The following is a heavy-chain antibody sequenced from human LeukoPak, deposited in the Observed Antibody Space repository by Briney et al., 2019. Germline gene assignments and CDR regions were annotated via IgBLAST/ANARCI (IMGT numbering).Heavy chain of an antibody. CDR3: XXXXXRAWLKAFDI. CDR2: IYTSGST. Sequence: SETLSLTCTVSGGSISSYYWSWIRQPAGKGLEWIGRIYTSGSTNYNPSLKSRVTMSVDTSKNQFSLKLSSVTAADTAVYYCXXXXXRAWLKAFDIWGQGTMVTVSS. D-gene: IGHD6-19*01. V-gene: IGHV4-4*07. J-gene: IGHJ3*02. CDR1: GGSISSYY.